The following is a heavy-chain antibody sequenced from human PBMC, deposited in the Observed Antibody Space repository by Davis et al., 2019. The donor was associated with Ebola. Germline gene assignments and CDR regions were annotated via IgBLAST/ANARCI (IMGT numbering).Heavy chain of an antibody. J-gene: IGHJ6*02. CDR1: GYTFTSYY. Sequence: ASVKVSCKASGYTFTSYYMHWVRQAPGQGLEWMGIINPSGGSTSYAQKFQGRVTITADKSTSTAYMELSSLRSEDTAVYYCARGTYDYVWGGIMDVWGQGTTVTVSS. CDR2: INPSGGST. CDR3: ARGTYDYVWGGIMDV. D-gene: IGHD3-16*01. V-gene: IGHV1-46*01.